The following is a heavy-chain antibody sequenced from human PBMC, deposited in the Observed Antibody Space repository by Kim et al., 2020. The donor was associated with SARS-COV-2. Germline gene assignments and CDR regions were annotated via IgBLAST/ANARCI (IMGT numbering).Heavy chain of an antibody. V-gene: IGHV3-23*01. J-gene: IGHJ4*02. CDR3: ATDVYADSSFD. Sequence: GGSLRLSCAASGFSFSVFSMNWVRQAPGKGLEWVSGIIHSGGDTYYADSVKGRFTISRDNSKNTLYLQMNSLRAEDTALYYCATDVYADSSFDWGQGTLVTVSS. CDR1: GFSFSVFS. CDR2: IIHSGGDT. D-gene: IGHD2-2*01.